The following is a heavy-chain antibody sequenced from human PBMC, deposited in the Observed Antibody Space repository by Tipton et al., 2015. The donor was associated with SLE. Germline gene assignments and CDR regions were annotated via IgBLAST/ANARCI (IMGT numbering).Heavy chain of an antibody. D-gene: IGHD1-1*01. CDR2: VSSSGFT. V-gene: IGHV4-61*02. J-gene: IGHJ4*02. Sequence: LRLSCTVSGDSITSGMFYWSWIRQPAGKGLEWIGRVSSSGFTNYNPSLKSRVTISLDTSRNQFSLKLTSVTAADTAVYYCARGGTDILYWGQGTLVTVSS. CDR3: ARGGTDILY. CDR1: GDSITSGMFY.